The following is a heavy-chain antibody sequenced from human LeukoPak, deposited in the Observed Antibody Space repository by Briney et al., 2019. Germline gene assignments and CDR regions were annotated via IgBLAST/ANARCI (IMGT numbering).Heavy chain of an antibody. CDR1: GCTFSSNA. V-gene: IGHV3-23*01. Sequence: PGGTLRLSCAASGCTFSSNAMTWVRQAPGQGLESDSTISGSGGSTYYADSVKGRFTISRDNSKYTLSLQMNSLRAEDTAVYYCAKDSLADSSGYSYRGCYDYWGQGTLVTVSS. CDR3: AKDSLADSSGYSYRGCYDY. D-gene: IGHD3-22*01. CDR2: ISGSGGST. J-gene: IGHJ4*02.